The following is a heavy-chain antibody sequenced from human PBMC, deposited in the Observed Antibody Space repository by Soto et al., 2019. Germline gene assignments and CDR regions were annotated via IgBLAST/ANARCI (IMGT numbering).Heavy chain of an antibody. CDR2: ISAYSGNT. CDR3: ARDQSTVTTRSYYDGMDV. CDR1: GYTFINYG. D-gene: IGHD4-4*01. V-gene: IGHV1-18*04. Sequence: ASVKVSCKASGYTFINYGINWVRQAPGQGLEWMGWISAYSGNTFFAQSVQGRVTLTTDTFTSTAYMEVRSLRSDDTAVFYCARDQSTVTTRSYYDGMDVWGQGTTVTVSS. J-gene: IGHJ6*02.